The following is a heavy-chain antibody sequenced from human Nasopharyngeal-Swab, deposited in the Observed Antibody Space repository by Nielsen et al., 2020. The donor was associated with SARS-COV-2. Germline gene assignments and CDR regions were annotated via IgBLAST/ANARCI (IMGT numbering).Heavy chain of an antibody. D-gene: IGHD6-13*01. V-gene: IGHV3-9*01. CDR1: GFTYDDYA. CDR3: AKDISRIAAAGEAPRYYYYGMDV. CDR2: ISWNSGSI. Sequence: SLKISCAASGFTYDDYAMHWVRQAPGKGLEWVSGISWNSGSIGYADSVKGRFTISRDNAKNSLYLQMNSLRAEDTALYYCAKDISRIAAAGEAPRYYYYGMDVWGQGTTVTVSS. J-gene: IGHJ6*02.